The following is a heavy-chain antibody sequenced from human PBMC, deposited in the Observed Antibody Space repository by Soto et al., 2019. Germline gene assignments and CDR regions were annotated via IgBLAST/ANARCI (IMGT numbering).Heavy chain of an antibody. Sequence: VGSLRLSCAVSGFSFSTYAMNWVRQAPGKGLEWLSLISGSGSGTYYADSVKGRFTASRDNSKNTLYLQMNSLRAEDTAIYYCAKDQGNTVVGSSRGFDHWGQGTQVTVSS. CDR3: AKDQGNTVVGSSRGFDH. CDR2: ISGSGSGT. V-gene: IGHV3-23*01. D-gene: IGHD1-26*01. J-gene: IGHJ4*02. CDR1: GFSFSTYA.